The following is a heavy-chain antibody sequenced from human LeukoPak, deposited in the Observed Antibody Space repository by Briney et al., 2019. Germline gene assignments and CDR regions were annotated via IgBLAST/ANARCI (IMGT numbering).Heavy chain of an antibody. CDR1: GGSISSYY. D-gene: IGHD5-18*01. CDR2: IYYSGST. V-gene: IGHV4-59*12. Sequence: SETLSLTCTVSGGSISSYYWSWIRQPPGKGLEWIGYIYYSGSTNYNPSLKSRVTISVDTSKNQFSLKLSSVTAVDTAVYYCARIREQYNYGSFDYWGQGTLVTVSS. CDR3: ARIREQYNYGSFDY. J-gene: IGHJ4*02.